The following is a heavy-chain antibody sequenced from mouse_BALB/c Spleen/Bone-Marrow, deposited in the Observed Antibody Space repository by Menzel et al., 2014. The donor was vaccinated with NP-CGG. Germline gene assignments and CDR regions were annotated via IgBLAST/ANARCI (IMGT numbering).Heavy chain of an antibody. Sequence: QVQLQQSGAELVKPGASVKLSCKASGYTFTSYYLYWVKQRPGQGLEWIGEINPSNGGTNFNERFKSKASLTVDKSSSTAYMQLNSLTSEDSAVYYCTRRSLLSDCYSMDYWGQGTSGTVSS. D-gene: IGHD2-10*01. V-gene: IGHV1S81*02. CDR2: INPSNGGT. CDR1: GYTFTSYY. J-gene: IGHJ4*01. CDR3: TRRSLLSDCYSMDY.